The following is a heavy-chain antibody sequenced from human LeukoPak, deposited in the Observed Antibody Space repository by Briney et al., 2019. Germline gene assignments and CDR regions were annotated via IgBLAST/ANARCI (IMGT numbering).Heavy chain of an antibody. CDR3: ARGNCSSTSCYRYFDY. CDR2: INHSGST. V-gene: IGHV4-34*01. CDR1: GGSFSGYY. Sequence: SETLSLTCAVYGGSFSGYYWSWIRQPPGKGLEWTGEINHSGSTNYNPSLKSRVTISVDTSKNQFSLKLSSVTAADTAVYYCARGNCSSTSCYRYFDYWGQGTLVTVSS. J-gene: IGHJ4*02. D-gene: IGHD2-2*01.